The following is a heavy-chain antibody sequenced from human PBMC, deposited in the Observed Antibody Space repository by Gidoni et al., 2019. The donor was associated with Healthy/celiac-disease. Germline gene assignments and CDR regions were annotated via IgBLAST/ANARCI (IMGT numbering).Heavy chain of an antibody. D-gene: IGHD6-19*01. CDR3: ARDHRPSSEQWPYSPYFDY. V-gene: IGHV3-11*01. J-gene: IGHJ4*02. Sequence: QVQRVESGGGLVKPGGYRRLSCAAAGVTFRDYDKSWIRQDPGKGLGWVSSISSSVSTIYYAASVKGRFTISRDNAKNSLYLQMNSLRAEDTAVYYCARDHRPSSEQWPYSPYFDYWGQGTLVTVSS. CDR2: ISSSVSTI. CDR1: GVTFRDYD.